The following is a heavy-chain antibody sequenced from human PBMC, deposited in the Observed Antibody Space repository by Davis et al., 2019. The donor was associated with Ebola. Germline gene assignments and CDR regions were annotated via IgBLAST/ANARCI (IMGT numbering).Heavy chain of an antibody. CDR1: EFTFSSYA. CDR2: ISSDGNDK. D-gene: IGHD3-9*01. Sequence: GESLKISCAASEFTFSSYAMHWVRQAPGKGLEWVAVISSDGNDKYYADSLKGRFTISRDNSKNTLYLQMNSLRAEDTAVYYCARGLLRYFMDVWGKGTTVTVSS. J-gene: IGHJ6*03. CDR3: ARGLLRYFMDV. V-gene: IGHV3-30-3*01.